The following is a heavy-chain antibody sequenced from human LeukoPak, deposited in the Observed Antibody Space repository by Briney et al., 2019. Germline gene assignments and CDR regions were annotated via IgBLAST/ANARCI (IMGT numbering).Heavy chain of an antibody. CDR1: GFTFSSYG. CDR3: ARERGLRHFDY. J-gene: IGHJ4*02. V-gene: IGHV3-33*01. CDR2: IWYDGSNK. Sequence: GGSLRLSCAASGFTFSSYGMHWVRQAPGKGLEWVAVIWYDGSNKYYADSVKGRFTISRDNSENTLYLQMNSLRAEDTAVYYCARERGLRHFDYWGQGTLVTVSS. D-gene: IGHD4-17*01.